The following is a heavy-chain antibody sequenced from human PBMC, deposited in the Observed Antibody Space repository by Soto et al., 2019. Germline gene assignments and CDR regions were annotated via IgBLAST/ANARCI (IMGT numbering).Heavy chain of an antibody. CDR1: GGSISSYY. V-gene: IGHV4-59*01. CDR2: IYYSGST. D-gene: IGHD2-21*02. CDR3: ARIYCGGGCYVPQRNYGMDV. Sequence: AETLSLTCTVSGGSISSYYWSWIRQPPGKGLEWIGYIYYSGSTNYNPSLKSRVTISVDTSKNQFSLKLSAVTAADTAVYYCARIYCGGGCYVPQRNYGMDVWGQGTTVTVSS. J-gene: IGHJ6*02.